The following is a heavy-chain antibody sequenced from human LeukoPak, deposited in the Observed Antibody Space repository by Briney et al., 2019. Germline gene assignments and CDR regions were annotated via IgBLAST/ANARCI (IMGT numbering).Heavy chain of an antibody. CDR2: ISYDGSNK. D-gene: IGHD3-3*01. Sequence: GGSLRLSCAAPGFTFSSYAMHWVRQAPGKGLEWVAVISYDGSNKYYADSVKGQFTISRDNSKNTLYLEMNSLRAEDTAVYYCARAPRLYFDFWSGYLNWFDPWGQGTLATVSS. CDR3: ARAPRLYFDFWSGYLNWFDP. CDR1: GFTFSSYA. J-gene: IGHJ5*02. V-gene: IGHV3-30-3*01.